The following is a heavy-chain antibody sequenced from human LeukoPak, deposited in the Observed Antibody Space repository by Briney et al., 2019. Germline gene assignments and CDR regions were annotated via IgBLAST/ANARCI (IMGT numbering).Heavy chain of an antibody. Sequence: GGSLRLSCAASGFSFSSHALNWVRQAPGKGLEWVSSISSSSSYIYYADSVKGRFTISRDNAKNSLYLQMNSLRAEDTAVYYCARDGRGYDFWSGYLFGMDVWGQGTTVTVSS. V-gene: IGHV3-21*01. D-gene: IGHD3-3*01. J-gene: IGHJ6*02. CDR2: ISSSSSYI. CDR3: ARDGRGYDFWSGYLFGMDV. CDR1: GFSFSSHA.